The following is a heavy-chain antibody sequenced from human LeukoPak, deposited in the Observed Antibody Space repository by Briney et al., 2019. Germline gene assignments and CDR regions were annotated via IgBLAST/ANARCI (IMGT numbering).Heavy chain of an antibody. CDR2: ISVDGSAT. CDR1: GFTFHNYA. J-gene: IGHJ4*02. Sequence: GRSLRLSSAASGFTFHNYAMNWLRQTPDRGLEWLAAISVDGSATNYADSVKGRFTISRDNSKDTLFLQMNSLRLEDSAVYYCARDFGYWGQGILVTVSS. V-gene: IGHV3-30*04. CDR3: ARDFGY.